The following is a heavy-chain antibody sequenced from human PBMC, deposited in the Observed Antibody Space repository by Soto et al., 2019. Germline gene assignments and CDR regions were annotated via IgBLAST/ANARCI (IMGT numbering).Heavy chain of an antibody. J-gene: IGHJ4*02. D-gene: IGHD3-3*01. Sequence: QLVESGGGVVQPERSLKLSCTASNFVFSVYSLHWVRQAPGKGLEWVALISYDGGNKYYADSVKGRFTISRDNSQNTLYLQMNSLSREDTAVYYCASDKDQYDFWGGTLDSWGQGTLVTVSS. CDR1: NFVFSVYS. V-gene: IGHV3-30-3*01. CDR2: ISYDGGNK. CDR3: ASDKDQYDFWGGTLDS.